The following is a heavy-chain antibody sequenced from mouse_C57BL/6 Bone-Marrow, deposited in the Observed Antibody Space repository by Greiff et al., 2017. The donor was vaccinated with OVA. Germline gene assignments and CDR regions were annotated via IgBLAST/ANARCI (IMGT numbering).Heavy chain of an antibody. CDR1: GFSLTSYG. CDR2: IWCGGST. Sequence: QVQLKESGPGLVQPSQSLSITCTVSGFSLTSYGVHWVRPSPGKGLEWLGVIWCGGSTDYNAAFISRLSISKDNSKGQVLFKMNRLQAEDTAIYYCARTYYFDYWGQGTTLTVSS. J-gene: IGHJ2*01. CDR3: ARTYYFDY. V-gene: IGHV2-2*01.